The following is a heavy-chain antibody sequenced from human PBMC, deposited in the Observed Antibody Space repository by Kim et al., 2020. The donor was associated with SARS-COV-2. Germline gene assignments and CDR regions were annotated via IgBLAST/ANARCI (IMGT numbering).Heavy chain of an antibody. CDR1: GDTFSTYA. Sequence: SVKVSCKSSGDTFSTYAFTWVPQAPGQGLEWMGGIIPILDTGVYAQKFQGRVTITADESTNMVYMEMTTLRSEDTAVYYCARDVGGYYDSSGLSATGAHWGQGTLITVSS. CDR2: IIPILDTG. D-gene: IGHD3-22*01. CDR3: ARDVGGYYDSSGLSATGAH. V-gene: IGHV1-69*13. J-gene: IGHJ4*02.